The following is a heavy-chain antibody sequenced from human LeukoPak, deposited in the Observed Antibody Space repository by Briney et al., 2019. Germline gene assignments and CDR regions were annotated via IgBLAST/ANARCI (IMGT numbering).Heavy chain of an antibody. CDR1: GGSISAITSF. V-gene: IGHV4-39*01. CDR3: ARRLEVAAESDS. D-gene: IGHD6-13*01. Sequence: SETLSPTCTVPGGSISAITSFWDSIRQPPGEGLEWIGTVYHTGTTYYNPSLRRRVTLSADTSKNQFSLKLHSVTPAHTPIYYCARRLEVAAESDSWGQGTVVRVSS. J-gene: IGHJ5*01. CDR2: VYHTGTT.